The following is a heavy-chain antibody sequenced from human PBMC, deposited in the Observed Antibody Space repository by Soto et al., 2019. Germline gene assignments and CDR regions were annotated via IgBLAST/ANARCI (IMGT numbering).Heavy chain of an antibody. CDR3: ARGPNSAYYDILTAYGMDV. Sequence: SVKVSCKASGGTFSSYAISWVRQAPGQGLDWMGGIIPIFGTANYAQKFQGRVTITADESTSTAYMELSSLRSEDTAVYYCARGPNSAYYDILTAYGMDVWGQGTTVTVSS. V-gene: IGHV1-69*13. CDR1: GGTFSSYA. D-gene: IGHD3-9*01. CDR2: IIPIFGTA. J-gene: IGHJ6*02.